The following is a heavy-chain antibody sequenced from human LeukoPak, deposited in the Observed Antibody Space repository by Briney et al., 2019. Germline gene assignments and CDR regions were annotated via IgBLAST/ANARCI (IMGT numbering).Heavy chain of an antibody. V-gene: IGHV4-39*01. J-gene: IGHJ4*02. CDR1: GGSISSGGYY. D-gene: IGHD6-6*01. CDR2: IYYSGST. Sequence: SETLSLTCTVSGGSISSGGYYWGWIRQPPGKGLEWIGSIYYSGSTYYNPSLKSRVTISVDTSKNQFSLKLSSVTAADTAVYYCARLTPGSSSESFDYWGQGTLVTVSS. CDR3: ARLTPGSSSESFDY.